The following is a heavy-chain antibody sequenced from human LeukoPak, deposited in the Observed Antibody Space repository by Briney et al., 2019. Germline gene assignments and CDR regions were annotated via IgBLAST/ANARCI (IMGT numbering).Heavy chain of an antibody. CDR2: IRSKANSYAT. V-gene: IGHV3-73*01. J-gene: IGHJ5*02. Sequence: PGGSLRLSCAASGFIFSGSAMHWVRQASGKGLEWVGRIRSKANSYATAYAASVKGRFTISRDDSKNTAYLQMNSLKTEDTAVYYCTTSSGYCSGGSCYWFDPWAREPWSPSPQ. CDR3: TTSSGYCSGGSCYWFDP. CDR1: GFIFSGSA. D-gene: IGHD2-15*01.